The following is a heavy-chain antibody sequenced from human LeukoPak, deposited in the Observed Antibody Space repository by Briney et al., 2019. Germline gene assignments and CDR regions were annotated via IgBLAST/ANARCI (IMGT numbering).Heavy chain of an antibody. Sequence: PSETLSLTCTDSGGSISSYYWSWIRQPPGKGLEWLGYIYYSGSTNYNPSLKSRVTISVDTSKHQFSLRLSSVTAADTAVYYCARAGYYDSSGDAFDIWGQGTMVTVSS. CDR3: ARAGYYDSSGDAFDI. CDR1: GGSISSYY. CDR2: IYYSGST. D-gene: IGHD3-22*01. V-gene: IGHV4-59*01. J-gene: IGHJ3*02.